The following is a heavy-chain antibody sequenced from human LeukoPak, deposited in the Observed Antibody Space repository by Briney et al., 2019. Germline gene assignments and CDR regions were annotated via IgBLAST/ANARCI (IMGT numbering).Heavy chain of an antibody. CDR3: AISGWSPLRGYYFAY. D-gene: IGHD6-19*01. V-gene: IGHV1-69*13. J-gene: IGHJ4*02. Sequence: SVKVSCKASGGTFSSYAISWVRQAPGQGLEWMGGIIPIFGTANYAQKFQGRVTITADESTSTAYMELSSLRSEDTAVYYCAISGWSPLRGYYFAYWAREPWSPSPQ. CDR1: GGTFSSYA. CDR2: IIPIFGTA.